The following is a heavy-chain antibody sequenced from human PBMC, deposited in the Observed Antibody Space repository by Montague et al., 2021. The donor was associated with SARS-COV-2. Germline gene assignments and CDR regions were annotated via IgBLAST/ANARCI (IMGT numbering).Heavy chain of an antibody. CDR3: ARDPRYSLSWSFDY. J-gene: IGHJ4*02. D-gene: IGHD6-13*01. CDR2: TYYLPKRNY. Sequence: CAISGDSVSVVTLARNSVKQTSSLRPEWQRGTYYLPKRNYDYAVSVKSRMTISPDTSKNQFSLQLSSVTPEDRAVYYCARDPRYSLSWSFDYWGQGTLVTVSS. V-gene: IGHV6-1*01. CDR1: GDSVSVVTLA.